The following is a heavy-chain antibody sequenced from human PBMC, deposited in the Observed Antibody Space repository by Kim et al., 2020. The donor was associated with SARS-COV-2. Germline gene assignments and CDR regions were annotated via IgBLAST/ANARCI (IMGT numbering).Heavy chain of an antibody. V-gene: IGHV3-30*07. Sequence: GRFTISRDNSKNTLYLQMNSLRAEDTAVYYCAREGYCSSTSCYYYYGMDVWGQGTTVTVSS. CDR3: AREGYCSSTSCYYYYGMDV. J-gene: IGHJ6*02. D-gene: IGHD2-2*01.